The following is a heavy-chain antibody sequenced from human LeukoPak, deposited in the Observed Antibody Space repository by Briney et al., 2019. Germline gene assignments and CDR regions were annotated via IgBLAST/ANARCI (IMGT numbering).Heavy chain of an antibody. D-gene: IGHD1-26*01. CDR2: IYHSGST. J-gene: IGHJ3*02. V-gene: IGHV4-38-2*02. CDR3: ARDDVWELYAFDI. CDR1: GYSISSGYY. Sequence: SETLSLTCTVSGYSISSGYYWGWIRQPPGKGLEWIGSIYHSGSTYYNPSLKSRVTMSVDTSKNQFSLKLSSVTAADTAVYYCARDDVWELYAFDIWGQGTMVTVSS.